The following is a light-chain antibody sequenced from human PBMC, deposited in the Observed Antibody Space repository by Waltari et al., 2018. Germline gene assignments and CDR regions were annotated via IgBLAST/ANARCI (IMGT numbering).Light chain of an antibody. CDR1: HSVRYY. Sequence: EIVLTQSPATLSLSPGERATLPCRASHSVRYYLACYQQRPGQAPRLLIYDASNRATGVPARFSGTGYETDFTLTINNLEPEDFAVYYCQQRISWPLTFGGGSKVEIK. V-gene: IGKV3-11*01. CDR3: QQRISWPLT. CDR2: DAS. J-gene: IGKJ4*01.